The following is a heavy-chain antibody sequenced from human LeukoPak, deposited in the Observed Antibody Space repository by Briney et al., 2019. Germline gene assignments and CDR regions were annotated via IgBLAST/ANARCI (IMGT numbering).Heavy chain of an antibody. V-gene: IGHV4-59*01. CDR2: IYYSGST. CDR3: ARPDYYVIGGGFDP. Sequence: SETLSLTCTVSGGSISSYYWSWIRQPPGKGLEWIGYIYYSGSTNYNPSLKSRVTISVDTSKNQFSLKLSSVTAADTAVYYCARPDYYVIGGGFDPWGQGTLVTVSS. J-gene: IGHJ5*02. CDR1: GGSISSYY. D-gene: IGHD3-10*02.